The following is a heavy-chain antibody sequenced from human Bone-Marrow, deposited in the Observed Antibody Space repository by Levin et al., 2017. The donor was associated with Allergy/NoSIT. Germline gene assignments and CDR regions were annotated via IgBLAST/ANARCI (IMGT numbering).Heavy chain of an antibody. D-gene: IGHD5-24*01. J-gene: IGHJ6*02. CDR2: IYYAGTT. Sequence: KPSETLSLTCTVSGGSISGYYWSWIRQPPGKGLEWIGYIYYAGTTLYNPSLKSRVTISVDTSKNQFSLKLRSVTAADTAVYYCARHPTIRAMTNGLDVWGQGTTVPVSS. CDR1: GGSISGYY. V-gene: IGHV4-59*01. CDR3: ARHPTIRAMTNGLDV.